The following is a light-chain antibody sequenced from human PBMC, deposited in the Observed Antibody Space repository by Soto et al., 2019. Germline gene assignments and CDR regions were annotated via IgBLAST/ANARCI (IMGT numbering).Light chain of an antibody. CDR2: GSS. CDR1: SSNIGAGYD. Sequence: QLVLTQPPSVSGAPGQRVTISCTGSSSNIGAGYDVHWYQQLPRAAPKLLIYGSSNRPSGVPDRFSGSKSGTSASLAITGLQAEDEADYYCQSYDTSLSGSVFGGGTKVTVL. CDR3: QSYDTSLSGSV. J-gene: IGLJ3*02. V-gene: IGLV1-40*01.